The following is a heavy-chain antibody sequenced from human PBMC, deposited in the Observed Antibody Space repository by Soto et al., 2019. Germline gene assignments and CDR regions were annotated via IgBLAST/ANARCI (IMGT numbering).Heavy chain of an antibody. V-gene: IGHV3-21*01. J-gene: IGHJ6*02. Sequence: GGSLRLSCVASGFTFSDYNMNWLRQTPGKGLEWVSSIASRSNYIYYADSLKGRFTVSRDNARNSLYLQVDNLRAEDTAVYYCARNRRIAVEMDVWGQGTTVTVSS. CDR1: GFTFSDYN. D-gene: IGHD2-21*01. CDR2: IASRSNYI. CDR3: ARNRRIAVEMDV.